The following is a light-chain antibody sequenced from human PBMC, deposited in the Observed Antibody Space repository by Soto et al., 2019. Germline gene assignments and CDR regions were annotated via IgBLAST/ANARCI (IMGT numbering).Light chain of an antibody. V-gene: IGKV1-39*01. CDR1: QSISNF. J-gene: IGKJ1*01. CDR3: QQSYRNPRT. Sequence: DIQMTQSPSTLSASVGARVTIFCRASQSISNFLHWYQQKPGKAPKLLIYSASKLESGVPPRFGGSGSGTDFTLTISSLQPEDFATYYCQQSYRNPRTFGLGTKVDIK. CDR2: SAS.